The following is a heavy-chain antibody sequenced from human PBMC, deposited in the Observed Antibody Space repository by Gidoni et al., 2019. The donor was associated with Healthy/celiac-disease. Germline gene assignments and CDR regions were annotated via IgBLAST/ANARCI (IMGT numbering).Heavy chain of an antibody. CDR1: GGSISSRSYY. V-gene: IGHV4-39*01. CDR2: IYYSGST. D-gene: IGHD6-13*01. J-gene: IGHJ4*02. Sequence: QLQLQESGPGLVKPSETLSLTCTVPGGSISSRSYYWGWIRQPPGKGLEWIGSIYYSGSTYYNPSLKSRVTISVDTSKNQFSLKLSSVTAADTAVYYCARGMDRIAAAGGVDYWGQGTLVTVSS. CDR3: ARGMDRIAAAGGVDY.